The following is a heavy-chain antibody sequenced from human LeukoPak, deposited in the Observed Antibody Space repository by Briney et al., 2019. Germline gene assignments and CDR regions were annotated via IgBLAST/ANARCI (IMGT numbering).Heavy chain of an antibody. CDR2: INPNSGAT. CDR1: GYTFTGCY. Sequence: ASVKVSCKASGYTFTGCYMHWVRQAPGQGLEWMGWINPNSGATNYAQKFQGRVTMTRDTSISTAYMELSRLRSDDTAVYYCARAPGDSITMVRGVIISPIDYWGQGTLVTASS. CDR3: ARAPGDSITMVRGVIISPIDY. J-gene: IGHJ4*02. V-gene: IGHV1-2*02. D-gene: IGHD3-10*01.